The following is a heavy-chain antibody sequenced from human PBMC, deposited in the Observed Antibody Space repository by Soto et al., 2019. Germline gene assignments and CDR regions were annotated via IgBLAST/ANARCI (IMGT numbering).Heavy chain of an antibody. D-gene: IGHD5-18*01. Sequence: SETLSLTCTVSGGSVSSDNYYWNWLRQTPGKGLEWIGYINYNGSINYNSSLKRRVTMSVDTSKHTFSLTLSSLTAADTAAYYCARGYRYSYGNSWCNPWGQGTLVTVSS. V-gene: IGHV4-61*01. CDR1: GGSVSSDNYY. CDR2: INYNGSI. J-gene: IGHJ5*02. CDR3: ARGYRYSYGNSWCNP.